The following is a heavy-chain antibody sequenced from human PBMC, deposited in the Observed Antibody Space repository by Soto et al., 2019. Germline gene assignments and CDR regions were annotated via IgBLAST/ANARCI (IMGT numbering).Heavy chain of an antibody. CDR2: IYYSGST. CDR1: GGSISSGDYY. D-gene: IGHD4-17*01. CDR3: ARDGSDYGDYDYYYGMDV. J-gene: IGHJ6*02. V-gene: IGHV4-30-4*01. Sequence: SSETLSLTCTVSGGSISSGDYYWSWIRQPPGKGLEWIGYIYYSGSTYYNPSLKSRVTISVDTSKNQFSLKLSSVTAADTAVYYCARDGSDYGDYDYYYGMDVWGQGTTVTVSS.